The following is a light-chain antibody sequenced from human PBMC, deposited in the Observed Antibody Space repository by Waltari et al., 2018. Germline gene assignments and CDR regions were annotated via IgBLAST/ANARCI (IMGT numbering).Light chain of an antibody. V-gene: IGKV2-30*02. J-gene: IGKJ2*01. Sequence: DVVMTQSPLSLPVTLGQPASISCRASQSLVHSDGNTSLYWFQQRPGNSPRRLIYKVSMRDGVVPDRFSGSGSGTDFTLKISRVEAEDVGVYYCMQGTHWPYTFGQGTKLETK. CDR2: KVS. CDR3: MQGTHWPYT. CDR1: QSLVHSDGNTS.